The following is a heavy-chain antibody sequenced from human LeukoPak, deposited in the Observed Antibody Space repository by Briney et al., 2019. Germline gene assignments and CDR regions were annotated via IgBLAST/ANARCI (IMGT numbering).Heavy chain of an antibody. CDR2: IIPIFGTA. CDR1: GGTFSSYA. CDR3: ARETPILTGYYSGWFDP. Sequence: SVRVSCKASGGTFSSYAISWVRQAPGQGLEWMGGIIPIFGTANYAQKFQGRVTITADEFTSTAYMELSSLRSEDTAVYYCARETPILTGYYSGWFDPWGQGTLVTVSS. J-gene: IGHJ5*02. D-gene: IGHD3-9*01. V-gene: IGHV1-69*13.